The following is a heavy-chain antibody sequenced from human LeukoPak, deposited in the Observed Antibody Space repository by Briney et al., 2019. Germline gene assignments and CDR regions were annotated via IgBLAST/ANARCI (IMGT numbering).Heavy chain of an antibody. J-gene: IGHJ4*02. CDR3: AREGFRCSSTSCYLDY. V-gene: IGHV3-48*01. Sequence: GGSLRLSCAASGFTFSSYSMNWVRQAPGKGLEWVSYISSSSSTIYYADSVKGRFTISRDNAKNSLYLQMNSLRAEDTAVYYCAREGFRCSSTSCYLDYWGQGTLVTVSS. CDR1: GFTFSSYS. D-gene: IGHD2-2*01. CDR2: ISSSSSTI.